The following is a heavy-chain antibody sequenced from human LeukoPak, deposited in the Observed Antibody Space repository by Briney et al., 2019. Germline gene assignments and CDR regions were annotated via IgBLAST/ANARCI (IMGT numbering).Heavy chain of an antibody. Sequence: ASVKVSCKASGYTFTSYGISWVRQAPGQGLEWMGWISAYNGNTNYAQKLQGRVTMTTDTSTSTAYMELRSLRSDDTAVYYCARDFGYCSSTSCYKAAGRDYWGQGTLVTVSS. V-gene: IGHV1-18*01. CDR2: ISAYNGNT. CDR1: GYTFTSYG. J-gene: IGHJ4*02. CDR3: ARDFGYCSSTSCYKAAGRDY. D-gene: IGHD2-2*02.